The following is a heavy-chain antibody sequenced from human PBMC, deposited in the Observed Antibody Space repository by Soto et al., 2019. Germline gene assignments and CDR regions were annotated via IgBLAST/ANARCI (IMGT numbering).Heavy chain of an antibody. CDR3: AGPDCYGMDV. CDR1: GYTFTSYY. CDR2: INPSGGST. V-gene: IGHV1-46*01. Sequence: QVQLVQSGAEVKKPGASVKVSCKASGYTFTSYYMHWVRQAPGQGLEWMGIINPSGGSTSYAQKFQGGVPMTRDTSTSTVYVELSSLRSEDTAVDYCAGPDCYGMDVRGQGTKVSVSS. D-gene: IGHD2-21*01. J-gene: IGHJ6*02.